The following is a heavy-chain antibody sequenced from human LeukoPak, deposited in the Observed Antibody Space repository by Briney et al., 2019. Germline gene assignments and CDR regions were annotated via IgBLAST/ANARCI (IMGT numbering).Heavy chain of an antibody. Sequence: GGSLRLSCAASGFTVSSNYMSWVRQAPGKGLEWVSAIFKSGTTYYADSVKGRYTISRDNSKNTLYLQINSLRAEDTAVYYCARDNGAAGYYYRMDVWGQGTTVTVSS. CDR2: IFKSGTT. D-gene: IGHD6-13*01. CDR3: ARDNGAAGYYYRMDV. J-gene: IGHJ6*02. CDR1: GFTVSSNY. V-gene: IGHV3-66*01.